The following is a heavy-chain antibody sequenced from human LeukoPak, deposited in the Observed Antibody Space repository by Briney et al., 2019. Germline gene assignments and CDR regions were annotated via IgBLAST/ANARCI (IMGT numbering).Heavy chain of an antibody. D-gene: IGHD3-10*01. CDR1: GYTFTGYY. CDR2: INPNSGGT. J-gene: IGHJ3*02. Sequence: ASVKVSCKASGYTFTGYYMHWVRQAPGQGLEWMGWINPNSGGTNYAQKFQGRVTMTRDTSISTAYMELSSLRSEDTAVYYCATRDLRMYYYGSKGAFDIWGQGTMVTVSS. V-gene: IGHV1-2*02. CDR3: ATRDLRMYYYGSKGAFDI.